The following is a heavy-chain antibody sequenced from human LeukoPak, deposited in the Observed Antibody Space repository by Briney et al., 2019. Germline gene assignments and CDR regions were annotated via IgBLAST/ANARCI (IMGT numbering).Heavy chain of an antibody. J-gene: IGHJ4*02. V-gene: IGHV4-59*01. Sequence: SETLSLTCTVSGDSINSYYWSWIRRPPGKGLEWIAYIYSSGSTDYNPSLKSRVTVSLDTSKNQFSLNLRSVTAADTAVYYCVRDRLGSGNYFDYWSQGTLVTVSS. CDR2: IYSSGST. CDR3: VRDRLGSGNYFDY. D-gene: IGHD1-26*01. CDR1: GDSINSYY.